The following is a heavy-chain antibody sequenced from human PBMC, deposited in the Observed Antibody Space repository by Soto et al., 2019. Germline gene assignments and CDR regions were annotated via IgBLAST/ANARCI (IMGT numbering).Heavy chain of an antibody. V-gene: IGHV3-23*01. Sequence: EVQLLESGGGLVQPGGSLRISCAASGFPFNSYAMNWVRQAPGKGLEWVSGISATGDTTYHADSVKGRFTVSRDNPKNTLYLQLSSLRAEDTAVYYCAKDLGVSTVREIMLSWGPGTLVTVSS. D-gene: IGHD3-10*01. CDR1: GFPFNSYA. CDR3: AKDLGVSTVREIMLS. CDR2: ISATGDTT. J-gene: IGHJ5*02.